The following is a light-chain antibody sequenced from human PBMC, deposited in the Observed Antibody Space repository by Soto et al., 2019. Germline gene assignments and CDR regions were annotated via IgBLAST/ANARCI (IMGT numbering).Light chain of an antibody. CDR2: KVS. J-gene: IGKJ5*01. V-gene: IGKV2-30*01. CDR1: QSLVYSDGNTY. CDR3: MQGSHWPTT. Sequence: VAMTQAPLSLPVTLGELASICCRCRQSLVYSDGNTYLNWFQQRTGQSPRRLIYKVSNRDSGVPDRLSGSGSGTDLKLKISRVEAEDVGVYYCMQGSHWPTTCGQGTRLEIK.